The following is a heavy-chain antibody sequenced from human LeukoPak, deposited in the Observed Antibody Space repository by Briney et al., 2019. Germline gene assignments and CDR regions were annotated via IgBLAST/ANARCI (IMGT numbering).Heavy chain of an antibody. CDR2: IIPIFGTA. CDR1: GGTFSSNA. V-gene: IGHV1-69*13. Sequence: GASVKVSCKASGGTFSSNAINWVRQAPGQGLEWMGGIIPIFGTANYAQKFQGRVTITADESTSTAYMELSSLRSEDTAVYYCATPLGGPVDYWGQGTLVTVSS. D-gene: IGHD2-15*01. J-gene: IGHJ4*02. CDR3: ATPLGGPVDY.